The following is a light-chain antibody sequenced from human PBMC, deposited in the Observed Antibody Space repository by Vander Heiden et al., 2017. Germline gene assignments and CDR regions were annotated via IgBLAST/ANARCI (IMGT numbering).Light chain of an antibody. CDR2: KDS. CDR1: ALPKKN. CDR3: LSADSSGTYWV. Sequence: SSFLSHPPSVSLSLGQMARITCTGEALPKKNAYWYQQKPGQFPVLVIYKDSERPSGIPERFSGSSSGTIVTLTISGVQAEDEADYYCLSADSSGTYWVFGGGTKLTVL. V-gene: IGLV3-16*01. J-gene: IGLJ3*02.